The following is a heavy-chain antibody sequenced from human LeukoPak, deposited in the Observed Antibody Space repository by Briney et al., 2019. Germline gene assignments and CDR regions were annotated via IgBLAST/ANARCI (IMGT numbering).Heavy chain of an antibody. V-gene: IGHV3-23*01. CDR1: GFTFRSYA. Sequence: GGSLRLSCAASGFTFRSYAMSWVRQAPGKGLEWVSAIIGSGGSTYYADSVKGRFTISRDNSKNTLYLQMNSLRAEDTALYYCAKGMSDIVAGYADAFDIWGQGTMVTVSS. J-gene: IGHJ3*02. CDR3: AKGMSDIVAGYADAFDI. CDR2: IIGSGGST. D-gene: IGHD3-9*01.